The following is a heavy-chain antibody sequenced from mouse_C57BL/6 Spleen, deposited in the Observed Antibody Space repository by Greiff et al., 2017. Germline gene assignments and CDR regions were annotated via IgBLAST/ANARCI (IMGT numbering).Heavy chain of an antibody. Sequence: VQLQQPGAELVMPGASVKLSCKASGYTFTSYWMHWVTQRPGQGLEWIGGIDPSDSYTNYNQKIKGKSTLTVDKSSSTAYMQLSSLTSEDSAVYYCARSLYYGSSYVDYWGQGTTLTVSS. CDR2: IDPSDSYT. J-gene: IGHJ2*01. D-gene: IGHD1-1*01. CDR1: GYTFTSYW. CDR3: ARSLYYGSSYVDY. V-gene: IGHV1-69*01.